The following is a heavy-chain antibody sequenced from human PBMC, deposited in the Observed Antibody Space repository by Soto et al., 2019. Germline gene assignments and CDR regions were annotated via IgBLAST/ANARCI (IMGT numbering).Heavy chain of an antibody. V-gene: IGHV3-30-3*01. CDR2: ISYDGSNK. CDR3: ARDRAAMVAFDY. D-gene: IGHD5-18*01. J-gene: IGHJ4*02. Sequence: GGSLRLSCAASGFTFSSYAMHWVRQAPGKGLEWVAVISYDGSNKYYADSVKGRFTISRDNSKNTLYLQMNSLRAEDTAVYYCARDRAAMVAFDYWGQGTLVTVSS. CDR1: GFTFSSYA.